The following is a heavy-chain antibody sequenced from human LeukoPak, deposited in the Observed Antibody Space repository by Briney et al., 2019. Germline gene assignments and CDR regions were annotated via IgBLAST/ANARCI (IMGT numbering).Heavy chain of an antibody. Sequence: GGSLRLSCAAYGFPFNTYVMSWVRQAPGKGLEWVSAINGGGSNTYYADSVKGRFTISRDNSKNMVYLQMNNLRADDTAAYYCAKSVVVITFRFDDWGQGALVTVSS. D-gene: IGHD2-15*01. CDR1: GFPFNTYV. V-gene: IGHV3-23*01. J-gene: IGHJ4*02. CDR3: AKSVVVITFRFDD. CDR2: INGGGSNT.